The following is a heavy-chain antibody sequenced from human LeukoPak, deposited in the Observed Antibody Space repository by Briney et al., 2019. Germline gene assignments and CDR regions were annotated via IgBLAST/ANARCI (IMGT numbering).Heavy chain of an antibody. CDR1: GFTFDDYA. Sequence: GGSLRLSCAASGFTFDDYAMHWVRQAPGKGLEWVSGISWNSGSIGYADSVKGRFTISRDNAKNSLYLQMNSLRAEDTGVYYCAKDSYSKGDYWGQGVLVTVSS. D-gene: IGHD5-18*01. CDR2: ISWNSGSI. CDR3: AKDSYSKGDY. V-gene: IGHV3-9*01. J-gene: IGHJ4*02.